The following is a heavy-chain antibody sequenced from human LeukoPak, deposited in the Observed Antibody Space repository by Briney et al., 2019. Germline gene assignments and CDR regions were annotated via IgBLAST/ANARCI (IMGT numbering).Heavy chain of an antibody. CDR2: FDPEDGET. CDR3: ATQYYGAFDY. V-gene: IGHV1-24*01. CDR1: GYTLTELS. D-gene: IGHD4-17*01. Sequence: ASVKVSCKVSGYTLTELSMHWLRQAPGKGLEWMGGFDPEDGETIYAQKFQGRVTITEDTSTDTAYMEVSSLRSEDTAVYYCATQYYGAFDYWGQGTLVIVSS. J-gene: IGHJ4*02.